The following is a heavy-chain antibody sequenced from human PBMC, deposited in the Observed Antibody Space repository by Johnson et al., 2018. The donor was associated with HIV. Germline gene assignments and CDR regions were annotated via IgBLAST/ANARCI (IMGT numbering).Heavy chain of an antibody. CDR3: ARVRGGTGHGAFDI. V-gene: IGHV3-66*02. CDR2: IYGGGST. CDR1: GFTFSSYA. J-gene: IGHJ3*02. Sequence: VQLVESGGGLVQPGGSLRLSCAASGFTFSSYAMHWVRQAPGKGLEWVSIIYGGGSTYYADSVKGRFTISRDNSKNTLYLQMNSLRTEDTAVYYCARVRGGTGHGAFDIWGQGTMVTVSS.